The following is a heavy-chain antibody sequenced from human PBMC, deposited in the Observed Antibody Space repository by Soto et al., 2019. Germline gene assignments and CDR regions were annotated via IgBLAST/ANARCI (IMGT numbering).Heavy chain of an antibody. J-gene: IGHJ4*02. CDR1: GFTFSRYS. CDR2: IDSSSKTI. Sequence: EVQLVESGGGLVQPGGSLRVSCAASGFTFSRYSMNWVLQAPGKGLEWLSYIDSSSKTIYYADSVKGRFIISRDNDMNSLYLQMNSLRDEDTAVYHCARGGVATIFGDSWGQGTLVIVSS. D-gene: IGHD5-12*01. CDR3: ARGGVATIFGDS. V-gene: IGHV3-48*02.